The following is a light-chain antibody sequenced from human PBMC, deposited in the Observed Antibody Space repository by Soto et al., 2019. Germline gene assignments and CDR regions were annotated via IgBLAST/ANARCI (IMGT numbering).Light chain of an antibody. Sequence: DIQMTQSPSYLSASVGDRVTITCRASQGISNYLAWYQQKPGKVPKLLIYAASTLQSGVPSWFSGSGSGTDFTLTISSLHPEDVATYYCQKYNSAPRTFGQATKVEIK. V-gene: IGKV1-27*01. CDR2: AAS. CDR3: QKYNSAPRT. CDR1: QGISNY. J-gene: IGKJ1*01.